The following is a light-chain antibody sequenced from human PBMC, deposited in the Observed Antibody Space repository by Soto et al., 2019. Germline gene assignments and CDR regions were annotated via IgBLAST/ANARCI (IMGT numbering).Light chain of an antibody. V-gene: IGKV1-16*01. J-gene: IGKJ4*01. CDR1: QDISNS. Sequence: DIQMTQSPSSLSASVGNRVTITCQASQDISNSLNWFQQKPGKAPKLLIYAASTLQSGVPSRFSGSGSGTDFTLTISSLQPEDFATYYCQQLNSYPLTFGGGTKVEIK. CDR2: AAS. CDR3: QQLNSYPLT.